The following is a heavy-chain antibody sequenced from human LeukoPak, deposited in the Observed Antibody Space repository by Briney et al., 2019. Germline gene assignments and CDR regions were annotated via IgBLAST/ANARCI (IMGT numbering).Heavy chain of an antibody. V-gene: IGHV4-4*07. D-gene: IGHD3-22*01. CDR1: GGSISSYY. CDR3: ARALDSSGYYYGNWFDP. Sequence: SETLSFTCTVSGGSISSYYWSWIRQPAGKGLEWIGRIYTSGSTNYNPSLKSRVTMSVDTSKNQFSLKLSSVTAADTAVYYCARALDSSGYYYGNWFDPWGQGTLVTVSS. CDR2: IYTSGST. J-gene: IGHJ5*02.